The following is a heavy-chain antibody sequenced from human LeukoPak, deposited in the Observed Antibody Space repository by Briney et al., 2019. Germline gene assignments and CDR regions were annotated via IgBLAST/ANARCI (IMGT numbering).Heavy chain of an antibody. CDR3: ARVGTYGSGSYLSWLDY. Sequence: SQTLSLTCAVSGGSISSGDYSWSWIRQPPGKGLEWIGYIYYSGSTNYNPSLKSRVTISVDTSKNQFSLKLSSVTAADTAVYYCARVGTYGSGSYLSWLDYWGQGTLVTVSS. J-gene: IGHJ4*02. D-gene: IGHD3-10*01. V-gene: IGHV4-61*08. CDR2: IYYSGST. CDR1: GGSISSGDYS.